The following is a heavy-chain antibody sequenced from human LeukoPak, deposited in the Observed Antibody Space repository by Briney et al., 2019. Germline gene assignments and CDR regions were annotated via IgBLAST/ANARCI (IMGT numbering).Heavy chain of an antibody. D-gene: IGHD3-16*01. CDR1: GFIFSNYG. Sequence: GGSLRLSCAASGFIFSNYGMHWVRQAPGKGLEWVSYISSSGSTIYYADSVKGRFTISRDNAKNSLCLQMNSLRAEDTAVYYCARAYDYVRNYYYMDVWGKGTTVTVSS. CDR3: ARAYDYVRNYYYMDV. J-gene: IGHJ6*03. CDR2: ISSSGSTI. V-gene: IGHV3-48*04.